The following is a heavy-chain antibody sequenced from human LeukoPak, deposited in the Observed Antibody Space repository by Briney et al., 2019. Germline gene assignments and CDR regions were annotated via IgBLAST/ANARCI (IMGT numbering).Heavy chain of an antibody. D-gene: IGHD3-3*01. CDR1: GGSISSYY. Sequence: SETLSLTCTVSGGSISSYYWSWIRQPAGKGLEWIGRIYTSGSTNYNPSLKSRVAMSVDTSKNQFSLKLSSVTAADTAVYYCARGPMFFGVAYCDYWGQGTLVTVSS. CDR2: IYTSGST. J-gene: IGHJ4*02. V-gene: IGHV4-4*07. CDR3: ARGPMFFGVAYCDY.